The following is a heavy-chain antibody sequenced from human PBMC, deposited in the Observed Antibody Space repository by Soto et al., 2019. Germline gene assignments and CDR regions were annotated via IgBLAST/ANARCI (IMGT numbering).Heavy chain of an antibody. CDR3: ARLVATMYYYYMDV. Sequence: QVQLVQSGAEVKKPGSSVKVSCKASGGTFSSYTISWVRQAPGQGLEWMGRIIPILGIANYAQKFQGRVTITADKSTSTAYMELSSLRSEDKAVYYCARLVATMYYYYMDVWGKGTTVTVSS. V-gene: IGHV1-69*02. CDR1: GGTFSSYT. CDR2: IIPILGIA. D-gene: IGHD5-12*01. J-gene: IGHJ6*03.